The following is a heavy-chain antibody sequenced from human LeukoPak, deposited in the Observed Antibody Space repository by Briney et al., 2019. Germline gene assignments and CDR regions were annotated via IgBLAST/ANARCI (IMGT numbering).Heavy chain of an antibody. J-gene: IGHJ4*02. CDR3: ARDSRSPGPVFSDY. Sequence: ASVMVSCRTSGYTFVRHGVNWVRQAPGQGLEWMGWISAYDAKTHYAERLQGRVTMTRDISAGTVYMELRSLTSDDTAVYYCARDSRSPGPVFSDYWGQGTLVTVSS. D-gene: IGHD1-14*01. V-gene: IGHV1-18*01. CDR2: ISAYDAKT. CDR1: GYTFVRHG.